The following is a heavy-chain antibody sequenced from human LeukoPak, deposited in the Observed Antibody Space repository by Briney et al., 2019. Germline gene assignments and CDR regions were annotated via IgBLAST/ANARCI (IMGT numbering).Heavy chain of an antibody. CDR3: ARDGRGELNFDY. CDR2: IIPIFGTA. CDR1: GGTFSSYA. V-gene: IGHV1-69*13. Sequence: SVKVSCKAFGGTFSSYAISWVRQAPGQGLEWMGGIIPIFGTANYAQKFQGRVTITADESTSTTYMELSSLRSEDTAVYYCARDGRGELNFDYWGQGTLVTVSS. D-gene: IGHD1-26*01. J-gene: IGHJ4*02.